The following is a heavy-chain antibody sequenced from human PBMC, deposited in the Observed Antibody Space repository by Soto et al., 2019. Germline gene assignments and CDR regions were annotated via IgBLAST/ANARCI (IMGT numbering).Heavy chain of an antibody. D-gene: IGHD1-26*01. Sequence: QVLLMQSGPEVKKPGASVKVSCKASGYTFHNYGISWVRQVPGQGLEWMGWISGYNGNTNYAPKIQGRGTGTRDTSTATAYMELRSLRSDDTAIYYCARGSESFDLWGQGTLVTVSS. CDR1: GYTFHNYG. CDR2: ISGYNGNT. CDR3: ARGSESFDL. J-gene: IGHJ4*02. V-gene: IGHV1-18*01.